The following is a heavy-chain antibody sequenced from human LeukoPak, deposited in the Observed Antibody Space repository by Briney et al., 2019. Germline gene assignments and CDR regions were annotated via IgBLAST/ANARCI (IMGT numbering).Heavy chain of an antibody. V-gene: IGHV4-34*01. Sequence: SETLSLTCAVYGGSFSGYYWSWIRQPPGKGLEWIGEINHSGSTNYNPSLKSRVTISVDTSKNQFSLKLSSVTAADTAVYYCARHSAADSNTYYYDSSGYYWFDPWGQGTLVTVSS. J-gene: IGHJ5*02. CDR1: GGSFSGYY. CDR2: INHSGST. CDR3: ARHSAADSNTYYYDSSGYYWFDP. D-gene: IGHD3-22*01.